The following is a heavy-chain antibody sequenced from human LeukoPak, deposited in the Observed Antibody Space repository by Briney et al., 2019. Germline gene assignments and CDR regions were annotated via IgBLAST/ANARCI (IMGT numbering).Heavy chain of an antibody. J-gene: IGHJ4*02. Sequence: KPSETLSLTCTVSGGSISSYYWSWIRQPAGKGLEWVGRIYTSGGTNYNPSLKSRVTMSVDTSKNQFSLKLSSVTAADTAVYYCARGGYQLVLWDYFDYWGQGTLVTVSS. CDR2: IYTSGGT. D-gene: IGHD2-2*01. CDR3: ARGGYQLVLWDYFDY. V-gene: IGHV4-4*07. CDR1: GGSISSYY.